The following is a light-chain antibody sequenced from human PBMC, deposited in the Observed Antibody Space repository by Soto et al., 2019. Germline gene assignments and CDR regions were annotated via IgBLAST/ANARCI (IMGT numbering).Light chain of an antibody. Sequence: EIVMTQSPATLSVSPGERATLSCRASQSVSNNLAWYQKKPGQAPRLLIYGASTRATGIPARFSGGGSGTEFTLTISSLQSEDVAVYYWQQYNNWWTFGQGTRVEIK. CDR3: QQYNNWWT. J-gene: IGKJ1*01. CDR2: GAS. V-gene: IGKV3-15*01. CDR1: QSVSNN.